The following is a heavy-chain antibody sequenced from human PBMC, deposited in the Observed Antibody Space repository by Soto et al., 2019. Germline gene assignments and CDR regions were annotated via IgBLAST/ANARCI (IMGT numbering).Heavy chain of an antibody. J-gene: IGHJ4*02. CDR3: AKVVTMIVVAISYFDY. CDR2: ISGSGGST. CDR1: GFTFSSYA. V-gene: IGHV3-23*01. D-gene: IGHD3-22*01. Sequence: PGGSLRLSCAASGFTFSSYAMSWVRQAPGKGLEWVSAISGSGGSTYYADSVKGRFTISRDNSKNTLYLQMNSLRAEDTAVYYCAKVVTMIVVAISYFDYWGQGTLVTVSS.